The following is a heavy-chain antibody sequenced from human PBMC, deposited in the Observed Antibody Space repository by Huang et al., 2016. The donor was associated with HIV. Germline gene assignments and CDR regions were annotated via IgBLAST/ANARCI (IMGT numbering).Heavy chain of an antibody. CDR1: GYTFTDSN. CDR3: ARDWSFGSSTSPAD. Sequence: QVQLVQSGAEVKNPGASVRVSCKASGYTFTDSNIHWVRQAPGQGLEWMGWINPKRGGKSDAQRFQGRRTMTRDTTISTVHMDLRRIQSDDTAVYFWARDWSFGSSTSPADWGQGTLVTVSS. J-gene: IGHJ4*02. CDR2: INPKRGGK. D-gene: IGHD6-6*01. V-gene: IGHV1-2*02.